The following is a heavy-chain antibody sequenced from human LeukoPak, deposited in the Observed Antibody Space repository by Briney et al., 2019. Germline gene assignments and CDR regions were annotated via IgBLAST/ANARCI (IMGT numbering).Heavy chain of an antibody. D-gene: IGHD3-22*01. V-gene: IGHV3-30*04. CDR1: GFNLRRYA. J-gene: IGHJ4*02. Sequence: PGGSLRLACEASGFNLRRYAMHWVRQAPGKGLEWLAIITYDGLGTYYADSVKGRFTISRDNSKNTLYLQMNSLRAEDTAVYYCSKEGGYDSSGYLDYWGQGTLVTVSS. CDR3: SKEGGYDSSGYLDY. CDR2: ITYDGLGT.